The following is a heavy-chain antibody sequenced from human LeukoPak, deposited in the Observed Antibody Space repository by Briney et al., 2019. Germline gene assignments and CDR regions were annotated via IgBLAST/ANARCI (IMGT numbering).Heavy chain of an antibody. CDR3: ARELRESKWELPHFDY. CDR2: IYHSGST. Sequence: PSETLSLTCTVSGGSISSSSYYWGWIRQPPGKGLEWIGSIYHSGSTYYNPSLKSRVTISVDTSKNQFSLKLSSVTAADTAVYYCARELRESKWELPHFDYWGQGTLVTVSS. D-gene: IGHD1-26*01. J-gene: IGHJ4*02. V-gene: IGHV4-39*07. CDR1: GGSISSSSYY.